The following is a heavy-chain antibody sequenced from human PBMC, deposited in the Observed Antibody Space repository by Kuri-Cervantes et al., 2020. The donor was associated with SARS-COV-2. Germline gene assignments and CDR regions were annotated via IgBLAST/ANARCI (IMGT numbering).Heavy chain of an antibody. Sequence: GGSLRLSCAASGFTFSSYSMNWVRQAPGKGLEWVSSISSSSSYIYYADSVKGRFTISRDNAKNSLYLQMNSLRAEDTAVYYCARDRPYSRGGVSDYWGQGTLVTVSS. CDR1: GFTFSSYS. V-gene: IGHV3-21*01. J-gene: IGHJ4*02. D-gene: IGHD6-13*01. CDR2: ISSSSSYI. CDR3: ARDRPYSRGGVSDY.